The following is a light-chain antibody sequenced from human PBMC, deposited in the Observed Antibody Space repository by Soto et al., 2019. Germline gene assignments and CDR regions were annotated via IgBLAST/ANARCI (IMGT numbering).Light chain of an antibody. V-gene: IGLV1-40*01. CDR1: SSNIRAVYD. Sequence: QSVLTQPPSVSGAPGHRVTISCTGSSSNIRAVYDVHWYQQLPGTAPKILIYGNSNRPSGVPDRCSGSKSGTSASLSITWLQAEDDADYYCQSYDSSRSGWVFGTGTNLTVL. CDR3: QSYDSSRSGWV. CDR2: GNS. J-gene: IGLJ1*01.